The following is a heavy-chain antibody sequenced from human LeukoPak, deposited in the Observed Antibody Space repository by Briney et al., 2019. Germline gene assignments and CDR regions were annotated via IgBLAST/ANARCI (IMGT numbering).Heavy chain of an antibody. CDR2: ISRSGSTK. J-gene: IGHJ4*02. Sequence: GGSLRLSCAASGFTFSDYNMRWIRQAPGKGLEWVSSISRSGSTKYYADSVKGRFTISRDNAKNSLYLQMNSLRAEDTAVYYCARGGREVFDYWGQGTLVTVSS. CDR3: ARGGREVFDY. CDR1: GFTFSDYN. D-gene: IGHD3-16*01. V-gene: IGHV3-11*04.